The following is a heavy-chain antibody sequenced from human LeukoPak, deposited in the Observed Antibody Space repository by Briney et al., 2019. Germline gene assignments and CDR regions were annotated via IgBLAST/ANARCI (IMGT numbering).Heavy chain of an antibody. V-gene: IGHV3-21*01. D-gene: IGHD3-10*01. Sequence: GGSLRLSCAASGFTFSSYSMNWVRQAPGKGLEWVSSISSSSSYIYYADSVKGRFTISRDNAKNSLYLQMNSLRAEDTAVYYCARDKEKGLWFGESGAFDIWGQGTMVTVSS. CDR2: ISSSSSYI. J-gene: IGHJ3*02. CDR3: ARDKEKGLWFGESGAFDI. CDR1: GFTFSSYS.